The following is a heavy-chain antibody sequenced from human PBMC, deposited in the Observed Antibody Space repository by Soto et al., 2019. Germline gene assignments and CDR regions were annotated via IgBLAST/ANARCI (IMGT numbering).Heavy chain of an antibody. CDR1: GYTFTSYG. J-gene: IGHJ4*02. CDR2: ISAYNGNT. V-gene: IGHV1-18*01. CDR3: ARDSEYSGYDSRRVFDY. D-gene: IGHD5-12*01. Sequence: QVQLVQSGAEVKKPGASVKVYCKASGYTFTSYGISWVRQAPGQGLEWMGWISAYNGNTNYAQKLQGRVTMTTDTSTSTAYMELRSLRSDDTAVYYCARDSEYSGYDSRRVFDYWGQGTLVTVSS.